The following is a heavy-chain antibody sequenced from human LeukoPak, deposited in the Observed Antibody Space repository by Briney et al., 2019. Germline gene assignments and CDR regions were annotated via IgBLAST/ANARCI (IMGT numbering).Heavy chain of an antibody. J-gene: IGHJ6*03. CDR2: ISYDGSNK. D-gene: IGHD3-16*01. Sequence: GGSLRLSCAASGFTFSSYGMHWVRQAPGKGLEWVAVISYDGSNKYYADSVKGRFTISRDNSKNTLYLQMNSLRAEDTAVYYCATNSRFMITSGGVPYYMDVWGKGTTVTVSS. V-gene: IGHV3-30*03. CDR3: ATNSRFMITSGGVPYYMDV. CDR1: GFTFSSYG.